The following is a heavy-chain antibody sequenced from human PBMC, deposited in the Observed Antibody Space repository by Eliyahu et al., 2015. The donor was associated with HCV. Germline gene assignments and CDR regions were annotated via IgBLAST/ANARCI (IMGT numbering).Heavy chain of an antibody. Sequence: EVQLVQSGTEVKKPGESLKISCKGSGYSFPSYWIGWVRQMPGKGLEWMGIIYPGDSDTRYSPSFQGQVTISADKSISTAYLQWSSLKASDTAMYYCARPHQDYDILTGYYKGDYFDYWGQGTLVTVSS. D-gene: IGHD3-9*01. CDR1: GYSFPSYW. CDR3: ARPHQDYDILTGYYKGDYFDY. V-gene: IGHV5-51*01. J-gene: IGHJ4*02. CDR2: IYPGDSDT.